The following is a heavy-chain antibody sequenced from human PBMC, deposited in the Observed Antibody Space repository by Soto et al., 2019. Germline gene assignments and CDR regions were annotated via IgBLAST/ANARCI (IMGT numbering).Heavy chain of an antibody. CDR2: IYPGDSDT. J-gene: IGHJ6*02. CDR3: ARLRGYCSGGSCYPPYYYYYYGMDV. Sequence: GESLKISCKGSGYSFTSYWIGWVRQVPGKGLEWMGIIYPGDSDTRYSPSFQGQVTISADKSISTAYLQWSSLKASDTAMYYCARLRGYCSGGSCYPPYYYYYYGMDVWGQGTTVTVSS. D-gene: IGHD2-15*01. CDR1: GYSFTSYW. V-gene: IGHV5-51*01.